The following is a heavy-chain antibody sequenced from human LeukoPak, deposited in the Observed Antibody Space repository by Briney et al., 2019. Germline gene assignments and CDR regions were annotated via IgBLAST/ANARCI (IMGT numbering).Heavy chain of an antibody. Sequence: GGSLRLSCVASGFNFNNAWMSWVRQAPGKGLEWVAFISHDGNKKYYADSVKGRFTVSRDSSKSTLFLQMDSLRRDDTAVYYCARDIRVRYMPMVRAVEYYQYHAMDVWGQGTTVTVYS. J-gene: IGHJ6*02. CDR3: ARDIRVRYMPMVRAVEYYQYHAMDV. D-gene: IGHD3-10*01. CDR2: ISHDGNKK. V-gene: IGHV3-30*03. CDR1: GFNFNNAW.